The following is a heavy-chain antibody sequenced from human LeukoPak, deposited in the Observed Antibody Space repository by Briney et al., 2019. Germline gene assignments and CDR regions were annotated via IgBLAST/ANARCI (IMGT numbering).Heavy chain of an antibody. D-gene: IGHD3-22*01. J-gene: IGHJ4*02. CDR1: GDSISSSSYY. CDR2: IYYSGST. V-gene: IGHV4-39*01. Sequence: SETLSLTCNVSGDSISSSSYYWSWIRVPPGKGLEWIGSIYYSGSTYYNPSLKSRVTISVDTSKNQFSLKLSSVTAADTAVYYCASTNDYYDSSGPPFDYWGQGTLVTVSS. CDR3: ASTNDYYDSSGPPFDY.